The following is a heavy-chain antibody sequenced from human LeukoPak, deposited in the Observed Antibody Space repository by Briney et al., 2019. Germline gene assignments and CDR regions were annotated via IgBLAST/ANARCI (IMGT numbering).Heavy chain of an antibody. Sequence: SETLSLTCAVSTDSFSSHYWTWIRQPPGKGLEWIGYISYIGSTNYNPSLKSRVTISIDTSKNQFSLKLSSVTAADTAVYYCARHAMAARQARFDPWGQGTLVTVSS. CDR2: ISYIGST. CDR1: TDSFSSHY. V-gene: IGHV4-59*11. D-gene: IGHD2-2*01. J-gene: IGHJ5*02. CDR3: ARHAMAARQARFDP.